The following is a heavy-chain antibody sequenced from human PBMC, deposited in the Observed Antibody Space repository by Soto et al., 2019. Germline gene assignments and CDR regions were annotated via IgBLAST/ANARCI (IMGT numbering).Heavy chain of an antibody. Sequence: SVKVSCKASGGTFSSYAISWVRQAPGQGLEWMGGINPIFGTPHYAQKYQGRVTITADTFTNTDYMELTRLTSDDTAVYFCAGEGGHFDYWGQGTMVTVYS. V-gene: IGHV1-69*06. CDR2: INPIFGTP. CDR1: GGTFSSYA. D-gene: IGHD2-15*01. J-gene: IGHJ4*02. CDR3: AGEGGHFDY.